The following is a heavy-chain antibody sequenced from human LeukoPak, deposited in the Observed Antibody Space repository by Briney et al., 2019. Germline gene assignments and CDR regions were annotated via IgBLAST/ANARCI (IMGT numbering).Heavy chain of an antibody. Sequence: SETLSLTCTVSGVSFTSHYWTWIRQSPGTGLEWIGYISYTGSTNYNPSLKSRVTMSVDTSKNQFSLKLSSVTAADTAVYYCARDLFYDSDIWGKGTTVTVSS. J-gene: IGHJ6*04. CDR2: ISYTGST. CDR1: GVSFTSHY. CDR3: ARDLFYDSDI. D-gene: IGHD3-3*01. V-gene: IGHV4-59*11.